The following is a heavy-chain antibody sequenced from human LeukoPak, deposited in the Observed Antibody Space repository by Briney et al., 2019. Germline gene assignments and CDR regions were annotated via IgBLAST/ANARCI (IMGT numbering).Heavy chain of an antibody. D-gene: IGHD3-3*01. V-gene: IGHV3-23*01. CDR1: GFTFSSFA. Sequence: GGSLRLSCAASGFTFSSFAMSWVRQAPGKGLEWVSAISGSGGSTYYADSVKGRFTISRDNSKNTLYLQMNSLRAEDTAVYYCAKDVLGVTIFGVVNDAFDIWGQGTIVTVSS. CDR2: ISGSGGST. J-gene: IGHJ3*02. CDR3: AKDVLGVTIFGVVNDAFDI.